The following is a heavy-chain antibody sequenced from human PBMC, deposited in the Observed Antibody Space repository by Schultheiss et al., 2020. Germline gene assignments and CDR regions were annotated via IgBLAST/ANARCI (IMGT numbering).Heavy chain of an antibody. CDR1: GFTFSSYW. CDR2: IKQDGSEK. V-gene: IGHV3-7*01. J-gene: IGHJ6*02. CDR3: ARGGSAYYYYYGMDV. D-gene: IGHD3-10*01. Sequence: GESLKISCAASGFTFSSYWMSWVRQAPGKGLEWVANIKQDGSEKYYVDSVKGRFTISRDDAKKSLYLQMNSLRAEDTAVYYCARGGSAYYYYYGMDVWGQGTTVNVSS.